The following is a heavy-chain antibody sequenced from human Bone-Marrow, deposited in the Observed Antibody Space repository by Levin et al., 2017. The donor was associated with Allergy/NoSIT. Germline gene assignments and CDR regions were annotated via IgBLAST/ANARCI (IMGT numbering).Heavy chain of an antibody. D-gene: IGHD3-22*01. J-gene: IGHJ3*01. Sequence: ASVKVSCQGTGSSFNTYWVDWVRQMPGKGLEWMGMVYPGDSDTRYSPSVQGQVTISADKSITTAYLQWSSLRASDTAMYYCARQGHDRSAFDLWGQGTMVTVSS. CDR1: GSSFNTYW. V-gene: IGHV5-51*01. CDR2: VYPGDSDT. CDR3: ARQGHDRSAFDL.